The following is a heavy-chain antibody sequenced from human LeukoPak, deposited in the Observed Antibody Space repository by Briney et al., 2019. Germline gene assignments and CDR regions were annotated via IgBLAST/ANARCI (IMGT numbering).Heavy chain of an antibody. J-gene: IGHJ4*02. Sequence: ASVRLSCKASGYTFTRSGISWVRQAPGHGLEWWGWISAYNGKTKYAQKLQGRVTMTTDTSTSTAYMELRSLRPDDTAVYYSAGASYYYDPWDYWGQGTLVTVSS. D-gene: IGHD3-22*01. CDR1: GYTFTRSG. V-gene: IGHV1-18*01. CDR2: ISAYNGKT. CDR3: AGASYYYDPWDY.